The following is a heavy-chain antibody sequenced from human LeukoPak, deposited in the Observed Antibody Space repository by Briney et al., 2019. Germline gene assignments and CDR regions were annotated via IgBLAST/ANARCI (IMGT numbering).Heavy chain of an antibody. CDR3: ARVDYGDYVIDP. CDR1: GGSISSGGYY. V-gene: IGHV4-30-4*01. Sequence: SETLSRTCTVSGGSISSGGYYWSWIRQPPGKGLEWIGYIYYSGSTYYNPSLKSRVTISVDTSKNQFSLKLSSVTAADTAVYYCARVDYGDYVIDPWGQGTLVTVSS. CDR2: IYYSGST. J-gene: IGHJ5*02. D-gene: IGHD4-17*01.